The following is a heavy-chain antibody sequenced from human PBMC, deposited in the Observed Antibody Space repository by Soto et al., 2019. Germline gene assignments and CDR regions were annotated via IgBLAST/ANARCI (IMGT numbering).Heavy chain of an antibody. CDR3: ARGWVNYGSGSYDV. J-gene: IGHJ6*02. V-gene: IGHV3-74*01. Sequence: EVQLVESGGGLVQPGGSLRLSCAASEFTFSSYWMHWVRQAPGKGLMWVSRINSDGSGTSYADSVKGRFTISRDNAKNILYFQMNSLRVEDTAVYYCARGWVNYGSGSYDVWGQGTTVTVSS. CDR2: INSDGSGT. D-gene: IGHD3-10*01. CDR1: EFTFSSYW.